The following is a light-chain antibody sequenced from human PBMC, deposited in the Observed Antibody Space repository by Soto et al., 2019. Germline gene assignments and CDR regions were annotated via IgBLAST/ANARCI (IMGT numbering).Light chain of an antibody. Sequence: EIVLAQAPVTLSVSQGERATLCCRASQSFNSVYLSWYQQKPGQSPSLLIYGASSRATVIPDRFSGSGSGTDFTLTISILEPEDLAVYYCHQDDSWTFGQGTKVDIK. V-gene: IGKV3-20*01. CDR3: HQDDSWT. CDR2: GAS. CDR1: QSFNSVY. J-gene: IGKJ1*01.